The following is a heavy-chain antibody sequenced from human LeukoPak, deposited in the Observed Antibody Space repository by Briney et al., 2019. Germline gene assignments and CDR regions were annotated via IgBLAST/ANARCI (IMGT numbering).Heavy chain of an antibody. CDR1: GFAFTSYP. J-gene: IGHJ4*02. V-gene: IGHV3-30*04. CDR3: ARDLRHEKWELRDC. D-gene: IGHD1-26*01. Sequence: GVLRLSCVASGFAFTSYPMHWVRQAPGKGLEWLALISYDGSNKDYADSVKGRFTVSRDNSRNTLYLQMISLRAEDTAVYYCARDLRHEKWELRDCWGQGTLVTVSS. CDR2: ISYDGSNK.